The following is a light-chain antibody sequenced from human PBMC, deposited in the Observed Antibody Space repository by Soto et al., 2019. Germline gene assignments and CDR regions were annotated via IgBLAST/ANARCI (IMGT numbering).Light chain of an antibody. Sequence: EIVLTQSPGTLSLSPGERATLSCRASQSVSSSSLAWYQQKRGQAPRLLIHDASSRATGIPDRFSGSGSGTDFTLNISRLEPEDFEVYYCQQYGGSPRTFGQGTKVDI. CDR2: DAS. CDR3: QQYGGSPRT. J-gene: IGKJ1*01. V-gene: IGKV3-20*01. CDR1: QSVSSSS.